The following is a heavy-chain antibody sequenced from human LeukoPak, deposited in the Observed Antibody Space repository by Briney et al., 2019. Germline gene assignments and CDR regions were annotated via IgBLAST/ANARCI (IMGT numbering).Heavy chain of an antibody. J-gene: IGHJ4*02. CDR2: IYYSGST. D-gene: IGHD2-2*01. V-gene: IGHV4-39*07. CDR1: GASISSSTDY. CDR3: ARVGCSSTSCTVGFDY. Sequence: PSETLSLTCTVSGASISSSTDYWGWIRQPPGKGLEWIANIYYSGSTNYNPSLKSRVTISVDTSKNQFSLKLSSVTAADTAVYYCARVGCSSTSCTVGFDYWGQGTLVTVSS.